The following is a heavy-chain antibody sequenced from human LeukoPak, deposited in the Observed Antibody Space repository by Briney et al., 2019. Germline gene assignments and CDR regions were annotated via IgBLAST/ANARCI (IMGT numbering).Heavy chain of an antibody. CDR1: GGSISSSNW. CDR3: ARHPTVNYYDSSGYFWYFDL. CDR2: IYHSGST. V-gene: IGHV4-4*02. D-gene: IGHD3-22*01. Sequence: SGTLSLTCAVSGGSISSSNWWSWVRQPPGKGLEWIGEIYHSGSTNYNPSLKSRVTISVDKSKNQFSLKLSSVTAADTAVYYCARHPTVNYYDSSGYFWYFDLWGRGTLVTVSS. J-gene: IGHJ2*01.